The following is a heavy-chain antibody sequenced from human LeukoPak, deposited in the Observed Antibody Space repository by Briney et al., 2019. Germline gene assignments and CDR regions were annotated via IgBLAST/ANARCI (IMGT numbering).Heavy chain of an antibody. CDR2: ITWNGGST. CDR3: ASSSRSWISPLDY. V-gene: IGHV3-20*04. CDR1: GFTLDNYG. D-gene: IGHD6-13*01. Sequence: PGGSLRLSCAASGFTLDNYGMSWVRQAPGKGLEWVSGITWNGGSTGYADSVKGRFTISRDNSKNTLYLQMNSLRAEDTAVYYCASSSRSWISPLDYWGQGTLVTVSS. J-gene: IGHJ4*02.